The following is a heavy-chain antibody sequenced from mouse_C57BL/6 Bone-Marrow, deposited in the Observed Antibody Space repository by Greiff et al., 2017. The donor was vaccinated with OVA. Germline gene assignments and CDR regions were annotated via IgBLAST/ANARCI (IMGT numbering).Heavy chain of an antibody. CDR3: ARGRIQLGHDY. Sequence: VQLQQSGPELVKPGASVKISCKASGYTFTDYYINWVKQRPGQGLEWIGWIFPGSGSTYYNEQFKGKATLTLDQSSSTAYMLLSSLTSEDSAVYFCARGRIQLGHDYWGQGTTLTVSS. D-gene: IGHD4-1*02. CDR1: GYTFTDYY. CDR2: IFPGSGST. V-gene: IGHV1-75*01. J-gene: IGHJ2*01.